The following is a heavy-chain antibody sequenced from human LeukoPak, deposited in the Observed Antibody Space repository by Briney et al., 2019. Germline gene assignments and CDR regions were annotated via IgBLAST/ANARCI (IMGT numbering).Heavy chain of an antibody. Sequence: SETLSLTCTVSGGSISSGDYYWSWIRQPPGKGLEWIGYIYYSGSTYYNPSLKSRVTISVDTSKNQFSLKLSSVTAADTAVYYCARDPIYSSSFPGYDYWGQGTLVTVSS. V-gene: IGHV4-30-4*01. CDR2: IYYSGST. CDR3: ARDPIYSSSFPGYDY. J-gene: IGHJ4*02. CDR1: GGSISSGDYY. D-gene: IGHD6-6*01.